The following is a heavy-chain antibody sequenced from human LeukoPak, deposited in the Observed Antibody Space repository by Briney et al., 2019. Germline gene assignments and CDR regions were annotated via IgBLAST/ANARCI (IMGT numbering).Heavy chain of an antibody. Sequence: SETLSLTCTVSGGSISSYYWSWIRQAPGKGLEWIGYILYSGSTHYTPSLKSRVTISVDTSKSQFSLKLSSVTAADTAVYYCAREKWELLPIFDYWGQGTLVTVSS. CDR3: AREKWELLPIFDY. V-gene: IGHV4-59*01. D-gene: IGHD1-26*01. CDR1: GGSISSYY. CDR2: ILYSGST. J-gene: IGHJ4*02.